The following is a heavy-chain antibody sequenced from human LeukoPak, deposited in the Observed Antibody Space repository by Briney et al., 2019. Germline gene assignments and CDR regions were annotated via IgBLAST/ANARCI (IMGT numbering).Heavy chain of an antibody. J-gene: IGHJ4*02. D-gene: IGHD3-22*01. CDR1: GFTFHDYA. CDR2: ISWNSGII. Sequence: GGSLRLSCAASGFTFHDYAMHWVRQAPGKGLEWVSGISWNSGIIGYADSVKGRFTISRDNAKNSLYLQMNSLRAEDTAVYYCARDPPNYYDSSGYYYHFDYWGQGTLVTVSS. CDR3: ARDPPNYYDSSGYYYHFDY. V-gene: IGHV3-9*01.